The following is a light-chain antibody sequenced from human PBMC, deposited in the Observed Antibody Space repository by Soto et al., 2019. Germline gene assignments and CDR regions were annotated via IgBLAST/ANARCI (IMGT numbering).Light chain of an antibody. Sequence: DIQMTQSPSTLSASVGDRVTITCRASQSISSWLAWYQQKPGKAPKLLIYKASSLESGVPSRFSGSGSGTDFTLTISSLQPDDFATYYCQQYNSYSLFGQGTKVEIK. CDR3: QQYNSYSL. J-gene: IGKJ1*01. CDR2: KAS. CDR1: QSISSW. V-gene: IGKV1-5*03.